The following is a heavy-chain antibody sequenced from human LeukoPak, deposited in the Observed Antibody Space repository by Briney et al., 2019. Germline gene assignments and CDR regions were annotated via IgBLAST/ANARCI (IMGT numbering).Heavy chain of an antibody. CDR2: INSDGSDT. CDR3: ARVVAVAGTKYHMRYFDY. J-gene: IGHJ4*02. Sequence: GGSLRPSCAASGFTFSSYWMHWVRQAPGKGLVWVSRINSDGSDTSYADSVKGRFTISRDNAKNTLYLQMNSLRAEDTAVYYCARVVAVAGTKYHMRYFDYWGQGILVTVSS. CDR1: GFTFSSYW. V-gene: IGHV3-74*01. D-gene: IGHD6-19*01.